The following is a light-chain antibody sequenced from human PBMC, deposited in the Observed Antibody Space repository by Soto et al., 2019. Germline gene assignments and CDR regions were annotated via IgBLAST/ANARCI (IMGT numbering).Light chain of an antibody. CDR2: GVS. V-gene: IGLV2-14*01. CDR1: SSNIGGYTY. CDR3: SSYKTSSTVVV. J-gene: IGLJ2*01. Sequence: QSVLTQPASVSGSPGRSISISCTGTSSNIGGYTYVSWYQQYPGKAPKLMIFGVSDRPSGVFNRFSGSKSGTTASLTISGLQAEDRADYYCSSYKTSSTVVVFGGGTQLTVL.